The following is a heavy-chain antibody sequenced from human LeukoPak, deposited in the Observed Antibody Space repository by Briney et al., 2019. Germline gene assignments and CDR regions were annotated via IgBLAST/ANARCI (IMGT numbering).Heavy chain of an antibody. V-gene: IGHV3-15*01. CDR1: GFTFSIAW. D-gene: IGHD2-8*02. J-gene: IGHJ4*01. CDR3: TTSSVLVVSTKSGRF. CDR2: IKSKTDGGAT. Sequence: GGSLRLSCSDSGFTFSIAWMNWVRQAPGKGLQWVGRIKSKTDGGATDYAAPVKGRFTISREDSKNTLYLQMNSLNTEDTAVYYCTTSSVLVVSTKSGRFGGHGTLVTVSS.